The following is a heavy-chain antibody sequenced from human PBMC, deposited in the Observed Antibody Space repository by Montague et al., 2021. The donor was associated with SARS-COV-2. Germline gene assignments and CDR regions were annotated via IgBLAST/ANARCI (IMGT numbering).Heavy chain of an antibody. CDR1: GFTFSSYW. V-gene: IGHV3-7*01. CDR2: IKQDGSEK. Sequence: SLRLSCAASGFTFSSYWMSWVRQAPGRGLEWVANIKQDGSEKYYVDSVKGRFTISRDNAKNSLCLQMNSLRAEDTAVYYCAIMGSSWYVRYYYYYGMNVWGQGTTVTVS. J-gene: IGHJ6*02. D-gene: IGHD6-13*01. CDR3: AIMGSSWYVRYYYYYGMNV.